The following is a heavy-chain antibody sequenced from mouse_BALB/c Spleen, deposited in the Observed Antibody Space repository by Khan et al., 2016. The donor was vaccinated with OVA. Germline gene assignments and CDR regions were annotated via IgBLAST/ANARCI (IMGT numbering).Heavy chain of an antibody. D-gene: IGHD1-1*01. V-gene: IGHV1-7*01. CDR1: GYTFTSYW. Sequence: VQLQQSGAELAKPGASVKMSCKASGYTFTSYWMHWVKQRPGQGLAWIGYINPSTGYSEYNQKFKDKATLTAEKSSSTAYMQLSSLTSDDSAVYYCANHGSSSDWFAYWGQGTLVTVSA. CDR2: INPSTGYS. J-gene: IGHJ3*01. CDR3: ANHGSSSDWFAY.